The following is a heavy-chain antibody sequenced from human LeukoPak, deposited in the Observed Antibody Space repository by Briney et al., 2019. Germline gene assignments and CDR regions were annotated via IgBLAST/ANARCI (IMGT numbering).Heavy chain of an antibody. J-gene: IGHJ4*02. CDR3: ARGRFLEWLPDTDFDY. CDR2: ISAYNGNT. D-gene: IGHD3-3*01. V-gene: IGHV1-18*01. Sequence: ASVKVSCKASGYTFTSYGISWVRQAPGQGLEWMGWISAYNGNTNYAQKLQGRVTMTTDTSTSTAYMELRSLRSDDTAVYYYARGRFLEWLPDTDFDYWGQGTLVTVSS. CDR1: GYTFTSYG.